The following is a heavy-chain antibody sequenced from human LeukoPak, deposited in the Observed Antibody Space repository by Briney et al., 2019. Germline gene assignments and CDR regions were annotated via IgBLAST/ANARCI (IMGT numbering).Heavy chain of an antibody. CDR3: TTQASVMPRYSGSPWYFDL. V-gene: IGHV3-11*04. CDR1: GFTFSDYY. J-gene: IGHJ2*01. D-gene: IGHD5-12*01. CDR2: ISSCGSTI. Sequence: GGSLRLSCAASGFTFSDYYMSWIRQAPGKGLEWVSYISSCGSTIYYADSVKGRFTISRDNAKNSLYLQMNSLRAEDTAVYYCTTQASVMPRYSGSPWYFDLWGRGTLVTVSS.